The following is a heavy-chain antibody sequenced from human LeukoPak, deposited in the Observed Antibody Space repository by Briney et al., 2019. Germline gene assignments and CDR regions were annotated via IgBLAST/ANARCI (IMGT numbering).Heavy chain of an antibody. D-gene: IGHD3-10*01. CDR2: ISASDGRT. CDR3: VRDKRFPDDVLDI. CDR1: GFTFSSYA. J-gene: IGHJ3*02. Sequence: GGSLRLSCAASGFTFSSYAMSWVRQAPGKGLEWVSAISASDGRTWYADSVRGRFTISRDNFKNTLYVQINSLRAEDTAVYYCVRDKRFPDDVLDIWGQGTLVTVSS. V-gene: IGHV3-23*01.